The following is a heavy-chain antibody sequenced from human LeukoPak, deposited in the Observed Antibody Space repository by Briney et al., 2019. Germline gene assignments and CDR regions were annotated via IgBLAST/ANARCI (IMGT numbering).Heavy chain of an antibody. D-gene: IGHD4-11*01. CDR2: INSDGSST. CDR1: GFTFSSYW. J-gene: IGHJ4*02. V-gene: IGHV3-74*01. CDR3: ARGEDYTKFDY. Sequence: GGSLRLSCAASGFTFSSYWMHWVRQAPGKGLVWVSRINSDGSSTSYADSVKGRFTISRDNAKNTLYLQMNSLGAEDTAVYYCARGEDYTKFDYWGQGTLVTVSS.